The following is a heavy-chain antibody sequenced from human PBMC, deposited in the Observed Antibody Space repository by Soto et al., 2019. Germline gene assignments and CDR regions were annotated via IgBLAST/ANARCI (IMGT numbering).Heavy chain of an antibody. CDR3: ARECLVLAPSNVNSDHYYYAMDV. Sequence: QVQLVQSGAEVKKPGYSVKVSCKASGDTFSTYTITWVRQAPGQGLEWMGGIIPRSGTSNYAQKFQGRVTLTADESTSTAYMELSSLRSEDTAVYYCARECLVLAPSNVNSDHYYYAMDVWGQGTTVTVSS. J-gene: IGHJ6*02. CDR2: IIPRSGTS. V-gene: IGHV1-69*12. CDR1: GDTFSTYT. D-gene: IGHD3-3*02.